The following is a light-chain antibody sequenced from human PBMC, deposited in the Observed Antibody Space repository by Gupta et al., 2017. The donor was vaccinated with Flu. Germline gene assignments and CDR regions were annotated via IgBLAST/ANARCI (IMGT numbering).Light chain of an antibody. V-gene: IGKV2-28*01. J-gene: IGKJ4*01. CDR2: SGS. Sequence: DAVMTQSPLSPPVTPRETASIPCRPSQSLLLSNGYSSVDWYVQKPGQSQQLLIYSGSIRASGVPARFSASGSGADFTLKSSRVEDEDAGIYYCMGYLKTPAFGGGTKVEIK. CDR3: MGYLKTPA. CDR1: QSLLLSNGYSS.